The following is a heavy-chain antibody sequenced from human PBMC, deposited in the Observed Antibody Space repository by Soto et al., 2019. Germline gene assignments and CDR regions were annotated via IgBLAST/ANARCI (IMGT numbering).Heavy chain of an antibody. J-gene: IGHJ4*02. CDR3: VRGRAVINPGGNCDY. V-gene: IGHV3-48*01. D-gene: IGHD3-3*01. CDR2: ISSSSSTI. Sequence: EVQLVESGGGLVQPGGSLRLSCVVSGFTFSSYSMNWVRQAPGKGLEWVSYISSSSSTIYYADSVKGRFTISRDNAKHSMYLQRNSLRAEDTAVYYCVRGRAVINPGGNCDYGGVGTVVPVCS. CDR1: GFTFSSYS.